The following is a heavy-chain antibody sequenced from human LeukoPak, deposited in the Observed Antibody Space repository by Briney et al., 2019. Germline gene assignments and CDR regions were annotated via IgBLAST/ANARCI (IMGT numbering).Heavy chain of an antibody. J-gene: IGHJ4*02. CDR1: GFTFSSHW. CDR2: IKEDGSEK. Sequence: GGSLRLSCADSGFTFSSHWMSWVRQAPGKGLEWVASIKEDGSEKHYVDSVKGRFTISRDNAKNSLYLQMNSLRAEDTAVYYCARERWGSGSYPNYFDYWGQGTLVTVSS. D-gene: IGHD3-10*01. V-gene: IGHV3-7*01. CDR3: ARERWGSGSYPNYFDY.